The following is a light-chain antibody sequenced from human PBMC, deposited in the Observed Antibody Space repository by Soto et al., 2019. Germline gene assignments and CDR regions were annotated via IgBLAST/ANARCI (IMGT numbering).Light chain of an antibody. V-gene: IGLV1-47*01. Sequence: QSVLTQPPSASGTPGQRVTISCSGSISNLGSNFVFWYQQLPGAAPKLLISRNDQRPSGVPDRFSGSKSGTSASLAISGLRSEDEAEYHCAAWDDSLRGVVFGGGTKLTGL. CDR1: ISNLGSNF. CDR2: RND. J-gene: IGLJ3*02. CDR3: AAWDDSLRGVV.